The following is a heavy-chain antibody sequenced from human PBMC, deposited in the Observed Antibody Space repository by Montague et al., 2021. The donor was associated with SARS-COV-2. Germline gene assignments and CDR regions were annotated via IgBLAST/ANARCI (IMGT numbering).Heavy chain of an antibody. V-gene: IGHV2-70*11. CDR1: GFSLSTSGMC. J-gene: IGHJ4*02. D-gene: IGHD6-13*01. Sequence: PALVKPTQTLTLTCTFSGFSLSTSGMCVSWIRQPPGKALEWLARXXWDDDKYYSTSLKTRLTISKDTSKNQVVLTMTNMDPVDTATYYCAREIAAAGPALDYWGQGTLVTVSS. CDR2: XXWDDDK. CDR3: AREIAAAGPALDY.